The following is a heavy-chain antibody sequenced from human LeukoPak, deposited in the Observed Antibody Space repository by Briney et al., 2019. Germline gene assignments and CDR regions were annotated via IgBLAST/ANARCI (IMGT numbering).Heavy chain of an antibody. CDR3: ARAPLVPATAATFDY. CDR2: IIPIFGTA. CDR1: GGTFSSYA. D-gene: IGHD2-2*01. V-gene: IGHV1-69*05. Sequence: ASVKVSCKASGGTFSSYATSWVRQAPGQGLEWMGGIIPIFGTANYAQKFQGRVTITTDESTSTAYMELSSLRSEDTAVYYCARAPLVPATAATFDYWGQGTLVTVSS. J-gene: IGHJ4*02.